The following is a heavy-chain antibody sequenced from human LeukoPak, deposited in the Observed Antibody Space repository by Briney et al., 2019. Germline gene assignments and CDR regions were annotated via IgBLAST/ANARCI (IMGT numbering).Heavy chain of an antibody. V-gene: IGHV5-51*01. D-gene: IGHD3-3*01. CDR2: IYPGDSDT. Sequence: GASLQISCQGSGYSFTSYWIGWVRPLPGKGLEWMGIIYPGDSDTRYSPSFQGQVTISADKSISTAYLQWRSLKASDTAMYYCARSTYDFWSGYYGPYYFDYWGQGTLVTVSS. J-gene: IGHJ4*02. CDR3: ARSTYDFWSGYYGPYYFDY. CDR1: GYSFTSYW.